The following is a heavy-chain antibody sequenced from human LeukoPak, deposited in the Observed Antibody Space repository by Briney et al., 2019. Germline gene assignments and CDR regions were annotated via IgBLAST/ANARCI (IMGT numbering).Heavy chain of an antibody. Sequence: GGSLRLSCVASGFTFSSYYMHWVRQVPGKGLVWVSRISGDGSSISYADSVKGRFTISRDNAKNTLFLQMHSLRAEDTAVYYCARRGDGGRSFDYWGQGTLVTVSS. J-gene: IGHJ4*02. CDR3: ARRGDGGRSFDY. V-gene: IGHV3-74*01. CDR1: GFTFSSYY. D-gene: IGHD4-23*01. CDR2: ISGDGSSI.